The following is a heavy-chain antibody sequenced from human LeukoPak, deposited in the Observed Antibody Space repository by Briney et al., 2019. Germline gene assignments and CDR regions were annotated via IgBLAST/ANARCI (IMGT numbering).Heavy chain of an antibody. V-gene: IGHV1-69*05. CDR3: ARSDGSSWYGDYYYYYMDV. Sequence: ASVKVSCKASGGTFSSYAISWVRQAPGQGLEWMGRIIPIFGTANYAQKFQGRVTITTDESTSTAYMELSSLRSEDTAVYYCARSDGSSWYGDYYYYYMDVWGKGTTVTVSS. D-gene: IGHD6-13*01. J-gene: IGHJ6*03. CDR1: GGTFSSYA. CDR2: IIPIFGTA.